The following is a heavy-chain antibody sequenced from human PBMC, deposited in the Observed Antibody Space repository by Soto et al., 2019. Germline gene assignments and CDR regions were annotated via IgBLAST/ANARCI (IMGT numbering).Heavy chain of an antibody. Sequence: SETLSLTCTVSGGSISSSSYYWGWIRQPPGKELEWIGSIYYSGTTYYNPSLQSRVTISVDTSKNQFSLRLSSVTAADTAVYYCARHSQVTNRVAFPFDPWGQGTLVTVSS. D-gene: IGHD3-3*02. V-gene: IGHV4-39*01. CDR1: GGSISSSSYY. CDR2: IYYSGTT. J-gene: IGHJ5*02. CDR3: ARHSQVTNRVAFPFDP.